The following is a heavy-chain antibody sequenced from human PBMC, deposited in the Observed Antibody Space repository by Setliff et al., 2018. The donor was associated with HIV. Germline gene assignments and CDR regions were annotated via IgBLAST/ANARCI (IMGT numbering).Heavy chain of an antibody. V-gene: IGHV3-15*01. J-gene: IGHJ4*02. Sequence: KPGGSLRLSCAASGFTFDSACMSWVRQAPGKGLEWVGRIKNKIEGETTDYAAPVKGRFTISRDDAKNTVYLQMNSLKIEDTAVYYCTSVFGYNYGRVDQWGQGTLVTVSS. D-gene: IGHD5-18*01. CDR3: TSVFGYNYGRVDQ. CDR2: IKNKIEGETT. CDR1: GFTFDSAC.